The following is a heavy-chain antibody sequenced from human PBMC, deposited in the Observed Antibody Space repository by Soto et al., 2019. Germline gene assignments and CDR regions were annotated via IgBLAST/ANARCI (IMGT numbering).Heavy chain of an antibody. J-gene: IGHJ4*02. Sequence: QLQLQESGPGLVKPSETLSLTCTVSGGSISSSSYYWGWIRQPPGKGLEWIGSIYYSGSTYYNPSLKSRVTISVDTSKNQFSLKLSSVTAADPAVYYCARLYSSSWYGDYWGQGTLVTVSS. D-gene: IGHD6-13*01. CDR2: IYYSGST. V-gene: IGHV4-39*01. CDR1: GGSISSSSYY. CDR3: ARLYSSSWYGDY.